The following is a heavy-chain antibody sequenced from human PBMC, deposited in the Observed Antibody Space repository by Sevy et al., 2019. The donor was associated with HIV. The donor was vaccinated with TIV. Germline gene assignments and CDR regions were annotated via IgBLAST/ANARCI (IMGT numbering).Heavy chain of an antibody. Sequence: ASVKVSRKASGYTFTSYAMNWVRQAPGQGLEWMGWINTNTGNPTYAQGFTGRFVFSLDTSVSTAYLQISSLKAEDTAVYYCARPDSSGLPESFDYWGQGTLVTVSS. V-gene: IGHV7-4-1*02. CDR3: ARPDSSGLPESFDY. J-gene: IGHJ4*02. D-gene: IGHD3-22*01. CDR2: INTNTGNP. CDR1: GYTFTSYA.